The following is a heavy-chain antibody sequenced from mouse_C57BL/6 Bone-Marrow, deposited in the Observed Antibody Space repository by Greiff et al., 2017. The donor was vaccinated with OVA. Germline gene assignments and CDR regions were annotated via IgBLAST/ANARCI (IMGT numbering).Heavy chain of an antibody. CDR2: IRSKSSNYAT. D-gene: IGHD1-1*01. J-gene: IGHJ2*01. Sequence: EVQLQESGGGLVQPKGSLKLSCAASGFTFNTYAMHWVRQAPGKGLEWVARIRSKSSNYATYYADSVKDRFTISRDDSQSMLDLQMNNLKTEDTAMYYCVRGGRLLRSFDYWGQGTTLTVSS. V-gene: IGHV10-3*01. CDR1: GFTFNTYA. CDR3: VRGGRLLRSFDY.